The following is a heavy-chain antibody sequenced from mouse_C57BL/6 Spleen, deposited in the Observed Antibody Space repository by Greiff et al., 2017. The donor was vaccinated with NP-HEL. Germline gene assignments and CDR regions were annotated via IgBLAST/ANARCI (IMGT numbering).Heavy chain of an antibody. V-gene: IGHV1-39*01. Sequence: VQLQQSGPELVKPGASVKISCKASGYSFTDYNMNWVKQSNGKSLEWIGVINPNYGTTSYNQKFKGKATLTVDQSSSTAYMQLNSLTSEDSAVYYCAILGSITTVVRGYAMDYWGQGTSVTVSS. D-gene: IGHD1-1*01. CDR1: GYSFTDYN. CDR2: INPNYGTT. J-gene: IGHJ4*01. CDR3: AILGSITTVVRGYAMDY.